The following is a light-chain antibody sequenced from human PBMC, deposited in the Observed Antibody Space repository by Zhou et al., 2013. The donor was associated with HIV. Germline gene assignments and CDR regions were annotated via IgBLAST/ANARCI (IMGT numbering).Light chain of an antibody. Sequence: DIQMTQSPPSLSASVGDRVIITCRASRSIKTYLNWYQQRQGEAPKLLIFASSTLQSGSRQGPVAVDRGTDFTLAISGLQPEDSAIYYCQESFTTPLSFGGGTKVEV. CDR1: RSIKTY. V-gene: IGKV1-39*01. J-gene: IGKJ4*01. CDR3: QESFTTPLS. CDR2: ASS.